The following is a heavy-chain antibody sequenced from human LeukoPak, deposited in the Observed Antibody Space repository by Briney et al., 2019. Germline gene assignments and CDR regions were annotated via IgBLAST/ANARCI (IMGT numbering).Heavy chain of an antibody. J-gene: IGHJ4*02. Sequence: GASVKVSCKASGYTFTSYWIQWVRQAPGQGLEWMGLINPDGGSTAYAHRFQGRVTMTRDTSTSTVYMDFSSLRSEDTAVYYCARDQEAFDYWGQGTLVTVSS. CDR2: INPDGGST. CDR3: ARDQEAFDY. CDR1: GYTFTSYW. V-gene: IGHV1-46*01.